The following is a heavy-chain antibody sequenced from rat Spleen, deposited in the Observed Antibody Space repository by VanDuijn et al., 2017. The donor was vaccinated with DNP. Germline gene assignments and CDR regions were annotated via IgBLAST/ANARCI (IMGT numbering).Heavy chain of an antibody. CDR3: MSVAMDA. J-gene: IGHJ4*01. CDR2: ISSGGST. CDR1: GFSLTSHG. Sequence: QVQLKESGSGLVQPSQTLSLTCTVSGFSLTSHGINWVRQPPGKGLEWIAAISSGGSTYSNSALKSRLSISRDTSKIQFFLKMNSLQTEDTDIYFWMSVAMDAWGQGTSVTVSS. V-gene: IGHV2S12*01.